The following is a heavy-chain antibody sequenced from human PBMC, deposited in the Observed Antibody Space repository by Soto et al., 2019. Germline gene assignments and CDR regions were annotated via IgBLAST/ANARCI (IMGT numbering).Heavy chain of an antibody. CDR3: ARGRGSTVTSYYYGMDV. D-gene: IGHD4-4*01. CDR1: GDSVSSNSAA. Sequence: PAQTLSLTCAISGDSVSSNSAAWNWIRQSPSRGLEWLGRTYYRSKWYNDYAVSVKSRITINPDTSKNQFSLQLNSVTPEDTAVYYCARGRGSTVTSYYYGMDVWGQGTTVTVSS. V-gene: IGHV6-1*01. CDR2: TYYRSKWYN. J-gene: IGHJ6*02.